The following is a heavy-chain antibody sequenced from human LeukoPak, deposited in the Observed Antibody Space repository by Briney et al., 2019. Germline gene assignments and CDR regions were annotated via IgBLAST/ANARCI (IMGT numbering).Heavy chain of an antibody. Sequence: SETLSLTCTVSGGSISSYYWSWIRQPPGKGLEWIGYIYYSGSTNYNPSLKSRVTISVDTSKNQFSLKLSSVTAADTAVYYCARTRITMIVVVPFDYWGQGTLVTVSS. CDR3: ARTRITMIVVVPFDY. D-gene: IGHD3-22*01. J-gene: IGHJ4*02. V-gene: IGHV4-59*08. CDR1: GGSISSYY. CDR2: IYYSGST.